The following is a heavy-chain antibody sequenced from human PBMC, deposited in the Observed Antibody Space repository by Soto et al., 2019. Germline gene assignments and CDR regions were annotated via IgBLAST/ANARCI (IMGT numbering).Heavy chain of an antibody. CDR2: ISGDNGQT. D-gene: IGHD1-26*01. Sequence: ASVKVSCKASGYTFTSYGISWVRQAPGQGLEWMGWISGDNGQTTYGQKFRGRVTITTDTSTSTAYMELRSLRSDDTAVYYCARDAAVGLFDYWGQGTLVTVSS. CDR3: ARDAAVGLFDY. J-gene: IGHJ4*02. CDR1: GYTFTSYG. V-gene: IGHV1-18*01.